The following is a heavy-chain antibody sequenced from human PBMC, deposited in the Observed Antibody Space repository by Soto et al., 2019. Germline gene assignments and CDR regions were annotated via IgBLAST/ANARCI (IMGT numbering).Heavy chain of an antibody. Sequence: ASVKVSCKASGYTFTDYFIHWVRQAPGQGLEWIGWINPYSGGADLSQKFQGRVTMTRDTSISTAYMEVSSLRSDDTAVYYCARGGMEWLPPEHGMDVWGQGTTVTVSS. CDR3: ARGGMEWLPPEHGMDV. CDR1: GYTFTDYF. D-gene: IGHD3-3*01. CDR2: INPYSGGA. V-gene: IGHV1-2*02. J-gene: IGHJ6*02.